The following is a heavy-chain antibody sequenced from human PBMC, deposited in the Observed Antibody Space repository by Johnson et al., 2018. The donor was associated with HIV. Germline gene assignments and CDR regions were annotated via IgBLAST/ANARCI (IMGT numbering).Heavy chain of an antibody. Sequence: VQLVESGGGLVQPGGSLRLSCAASGFTVSSNYMSWVRQAPGKGLEWVSVIGAAGDTYYPGSVKGRFTISRENAKNTLYLQMNSLRAEYTALYYCAREQATLWFRASGAALNIWGQGTMVTVSS. CDR1: GFTVSSNY. D-gene: IGHD3-10*01. V-gene: IGHV3-66*02. CDR2: IGAAGDT. J-gene: IGHJ3*02. CDR3: AREQATLWFRASGAALNI.